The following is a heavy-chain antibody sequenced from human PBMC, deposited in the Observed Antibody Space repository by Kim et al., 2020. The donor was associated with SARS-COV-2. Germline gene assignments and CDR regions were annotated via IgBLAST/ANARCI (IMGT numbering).Heavy chain of an antibody. J-gene: IGHJ3*02. CDR3: AILRGGYSGGEDAFEI. Sequence: GGSLRLSCAASGFPFSASAIHWVRQASGKGLEWIGRIRRKANNYATVYPASVKGRFTISRDDSKNTAYLQMNSLKSEDTAVYYCAILRGGYSGGEDAFEIWGQGTRVTVSA. CDR2: IRRKANNYAT. V-gene: IGHV3-73*01. CDR1: GFPFSASA. D-gene: IGHD2-21*01.